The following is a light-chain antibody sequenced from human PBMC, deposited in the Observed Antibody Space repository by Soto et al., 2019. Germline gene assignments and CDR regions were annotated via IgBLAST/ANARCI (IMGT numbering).Light chain of an antibody. V-gene: IGKV3-15*01. CDR2: DAS. J-gene: IGKJ5*01. Sequence: EIVMTQSPATLSVSPGERATLSCRASLSVSRNLAWYQEKPGQAPRLSICDASTRATGIPARFSGSGSGTEFNLTITGLQSEDFAVYYCQQYNNWPPINFGQGTRLET. CDR3: QQYNNWPPIN. CDR1: LSVSRN.